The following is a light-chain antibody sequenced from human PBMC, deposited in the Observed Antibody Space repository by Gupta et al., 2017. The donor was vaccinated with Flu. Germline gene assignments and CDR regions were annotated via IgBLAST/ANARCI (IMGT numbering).Light chain of an antibody. CDR2: ADS. J-gene: IGLJ2*01. Sequence: GENNMGRKSVHWYQQRPGQAPVLVVYADSGRPSGIPERFSGSNSGNTATLTISRVEAGDEADYYCQVWDSSSDQVVLGGGTKLTVL. V-gene: IGLV3-21*02. CDR1: NMGRKS. CDR3: QVWDSSSDQVV.